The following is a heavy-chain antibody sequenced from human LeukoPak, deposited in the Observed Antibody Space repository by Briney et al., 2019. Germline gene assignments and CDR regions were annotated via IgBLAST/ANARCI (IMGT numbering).Heavy chain of an antibody. V-gene: IGHV4-39*01. CDR3: AIRYCSSARRYTGDNWFDP. CDR1: GGSISSSSSY. Sequence: PSETLSLTCTVSGGSISSSSSYWGWVRQPPGKGLEWIGSIYYSGSTYYNPSLKSRVTISVDTSKNQFSLKLSSVTAADTAVYYCAIRYCSSARRYTGDNWFDPWGQGTLVTVSS. CDR2: IYYSGST. D-gene: IGHD2-2*02. J-gene: IGHJ5*02.